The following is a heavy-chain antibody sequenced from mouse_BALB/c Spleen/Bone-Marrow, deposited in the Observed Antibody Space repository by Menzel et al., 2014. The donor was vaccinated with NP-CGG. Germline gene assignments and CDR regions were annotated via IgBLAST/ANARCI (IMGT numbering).Heavy chain of an antibody. CDR1: GYIFTDYH. J-gene: IGHJ2*01. CDR3: ARGGYRDY. Sequence: EVQLQQSGPELVKPGASVKMSCKASGYIFTDYHMDWVKQSHGESFEWIGRVNPYNGGTSYNQKFKGKATLTVDKSSTTAYMELNSLTSEDSAVYYCARGGYRDYWGQGTTLTVSS. V-gene: IGHV1-19*01. D-gene: IGHD2-2*01. CDR2: VNPYNGGT.